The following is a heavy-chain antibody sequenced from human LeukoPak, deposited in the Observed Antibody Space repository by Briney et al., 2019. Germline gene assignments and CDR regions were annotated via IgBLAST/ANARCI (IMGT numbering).Heavy chain of an antibody. D-gene: IGHD4-23*01. CDR2: IYHSGST. Sequence: SETLSLTCAVSGGSISISNSNWWRWVRQPPGKGLEWIGEIYHSGSTNYNPSLKSRVTISVDKSKNQFSLKLSSVTAADTAVYYCARDLHGGNSFTSDWYFDLWGRGTLVTVSS. CDR1: GGSISISNSNW. J-gene: IGHJ2*01. CDR3: ARDLHGGNSFTSDWYFDL. V-gene: IGHV4-4*02.